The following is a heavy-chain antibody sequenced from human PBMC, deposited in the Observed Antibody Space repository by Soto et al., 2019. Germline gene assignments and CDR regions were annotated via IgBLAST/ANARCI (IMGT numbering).Heavy chain of an antibody. Sequence: PSETLSLTCTVSGGSISSYYWSWIRQPPGKGLEWIGYIYYSGSTNYNPSLKSRVTISVDTSKNQFSLKLGSVTAADTAVYYCARTYYYGSGSLYYLDYWGQGTLVTVSS. CDR3: ARTYYYGSGSLYYLDY. J-gene: IGHJ4*02. CDR1: GGSISSYY. V-gene: IGHV4-59*01. D-gene: IGHD3-10*01. CDR2: IYYSGST.